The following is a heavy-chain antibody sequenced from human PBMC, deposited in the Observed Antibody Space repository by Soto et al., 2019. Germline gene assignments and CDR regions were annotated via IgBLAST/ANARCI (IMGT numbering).Heavy chain of an antibody. CDR3: ARQVIASAENYYYYYYMDV. CDR2: ISYSGNT. V-gene: IGHV4-39*01. D-gene: IGHD6-13*01. J-gene: IGHJ6*03. Sequence: SETLSLTCTVSGGSISSSGYYWGWIRQPPGKGLEWIGSISYSGNTYYSPSLKSRVTISRDTSKNQFSLKLSSVTAADTAVYYCARQVIASAENYYYYYYMDVWGQGTTVPVSS. CDR1: GGSISSSGYY.